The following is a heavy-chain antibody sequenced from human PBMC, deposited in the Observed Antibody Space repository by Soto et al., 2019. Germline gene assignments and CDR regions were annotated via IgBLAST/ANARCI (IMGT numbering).Heavy chain of an antibody. CDR2: IYHSGST. J-gene: IGHJ5*02. CDR1: GGSISSGGYY. D-gene: IGHD6-13*01. CDR3: AREAAGLGNWFDP. V-gene: IGHV4-31*03. Sequence: QVQLQESGPGLVKPSQTLSLTCNVSGGSISSGGYYWSWIRQHPGKGLEWIGYIYHSGSTYYNPSLKSRVTISVDTSKNQFSLKLSSVTAAGTAVYYCAREAAGLGNWFDPWGQGTRVTVSS.